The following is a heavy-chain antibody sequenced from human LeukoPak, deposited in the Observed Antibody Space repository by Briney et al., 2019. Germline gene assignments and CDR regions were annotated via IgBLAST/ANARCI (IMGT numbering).Heavy chain of an antibody. D-gene: IGHD2-21*02. Sequence: PSETLSLTCAVYGGSFSGYYWSWIRQPPGKGLEWIGEINHSGSTNYNPSLKSRVTISVDTSKNQFSLKLSSVTAADTAVYYCARGSRGGRRFVVVTAISPAEYFQHWGQGTLVTVSS. CDR2: INHSGST. J-gene: IGHJ1*01. V-gene: IGHV4-34*01. CDR3: ARGSRGGRRFVVVTAISPAEYFQH. CDR1: GGSFSGYY.